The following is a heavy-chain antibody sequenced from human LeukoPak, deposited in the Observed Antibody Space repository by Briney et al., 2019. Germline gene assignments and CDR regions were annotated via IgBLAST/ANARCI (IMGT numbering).Heavy chain of an antibody. CDR2: GST. D-gene: IGHD3-10*01. V-gene: IGHV4-59*12. J-gene: IGHJ4*02. CDR3: ASLYGSGTYYPSDY. Sequence: GSTNYNPSLKSRVTISVDTSKNQFSLKLSSVTAADTAVYYCASLYGSGTYYPSDYWGQGILVTVSS.